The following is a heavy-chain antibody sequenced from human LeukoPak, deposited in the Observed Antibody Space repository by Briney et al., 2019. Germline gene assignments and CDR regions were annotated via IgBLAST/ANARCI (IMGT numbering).Heavy chain of an antibody. CDR3: AREVVDTAMVYYFDY. CDR1: GFTFSSYS. D-gene: IGHD5-18*01. J-gene: IGHJ4*02. V-gene: IGHV3-48*04. CDR2: ISSSSSTI. Sequence: QPGGSLRLSCAASGFTFSSYSMNWVRQAPGKGLEWVSYISSSSSTIYYADSVKGRFTISRDNAKNSLYLQMNSLRAEDTAVYYCAREVVDTAMVYYFDYWGQGTLVTVSS.